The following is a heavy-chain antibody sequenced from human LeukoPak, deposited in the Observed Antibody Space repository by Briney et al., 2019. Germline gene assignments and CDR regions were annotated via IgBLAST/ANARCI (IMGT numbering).Heavy chain of an antibody. V-gene: IGHV1-69*05. J-gene: IGHJ4*02. CDR1: GGTFSSYA. CDR2: IIPIFGTA. Sequence: ASVKVSCKASGGTFSSYAISWVRQAPGQGLEWMGGIIPIFGTANYAQKFQGRITITTDESTSTAYMELSSLRSEDTAVYYCARDLQGDYVFDYWGQGTLVTVSS. D-gene: IGHD4-17*01. CDR3: ARDLQGDYVFDY.